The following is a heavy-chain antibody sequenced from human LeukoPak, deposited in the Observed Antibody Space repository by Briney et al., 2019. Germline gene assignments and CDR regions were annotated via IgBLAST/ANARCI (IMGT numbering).Heavy chain of an antibody. Sequence: PGRSLRLSCTSSGFSFGDYSMTWVRQAPGKGLEWVGFIRSKAYGGTTEYAASVKGRFTISRDDSKSIAYLQMNSLKTEDTAVYHCASRSGRQWLPYFDYWGQGTLVTVSS. D-gene: IGHD1-26*01. V-gene: IGHV3-49*04. J-gene: IGHJ4*02. CDR3: ASRSGRQWLPYFDY. CDR1: GFSFGDYS. CDR2: IRSKAYGGTT.